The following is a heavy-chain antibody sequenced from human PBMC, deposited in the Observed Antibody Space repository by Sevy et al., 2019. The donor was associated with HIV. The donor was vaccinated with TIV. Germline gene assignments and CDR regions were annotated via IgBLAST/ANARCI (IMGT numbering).Heavy chain of an antibody. CDR3: ARGGGLGSYYYVPHWYFDL. J-gene: IGHJ2*01. V-gene: IGHV3-7*01. Sequence: GGSLRLSCAASGFMFGSYWMSWVRQSPGKGLEWVANIKQDGSEESYVDSVKGRLTISRDNAKNSLYLQMNSLRVEDTAVYYCARGGGLGSYYYVPHWYFDLWGRGTLVTVSS. CDR2: IKQDGSEE. CDR1: GFMFGSYW. D-gene: IGHD3-10*01.